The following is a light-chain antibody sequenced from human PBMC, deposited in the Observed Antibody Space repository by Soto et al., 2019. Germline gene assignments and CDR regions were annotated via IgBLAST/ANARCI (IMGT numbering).Light chain of an antibody. CDR2: GAS. CDR1: QSVSSNN. CDR3: QQYGRSPFT. Sequence: EIVLTQSPGTLSLSPGERATLSCRASQSVSSNNLACYQQRPGQAPRVVIYGASTRATGIPERFSGSGSGTDFTLTISGLEPEDFAVYYCQQYGRSPFTFGPGTKVDIK. J-gene: IGKJ3*01. V-gene: IGKV3-20*01.